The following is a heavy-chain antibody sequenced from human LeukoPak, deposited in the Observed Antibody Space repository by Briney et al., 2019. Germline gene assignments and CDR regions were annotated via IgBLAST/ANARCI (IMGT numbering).Heavy chain of an antibody. CDR1: GGSISSGSYY. Sequence: SETLSLTCTVSGGSISSGSYYWSWIRQPAGKGLEWIGRIYTSGSTNYNPSLKSRVTISVDTSKNQFSLKLSSVTAADTAVYYCARRGPQWLVHASWFDPWGQGTLVTVSS. CDR2: IYTSGST. V-gene: IGHV4-61*02. CDR3: ARRGPQWLVHASWFDP. J-gene: IGHJ5*02. D-gene: IGHD6-19*01.